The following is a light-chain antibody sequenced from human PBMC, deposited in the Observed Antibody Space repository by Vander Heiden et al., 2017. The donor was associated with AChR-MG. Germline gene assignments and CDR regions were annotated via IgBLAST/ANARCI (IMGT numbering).Light chain of an antibody. CDR2: DAS. CDR3: QQRSNWPLFT. CDR1: QSVSSY. J-gene: IGKJ3*01. V-gene: IGKV3-11*01. Sequence: EIVLTQSPATLSLSPGERATLSCWASQSVSSYLAWYQQKPGQAPRPLIYDASNRATGIPARFSGSGSGTDFTLTISSLEPEDFAVYYCQQRSNWPLFTFGPGTKVDIK.